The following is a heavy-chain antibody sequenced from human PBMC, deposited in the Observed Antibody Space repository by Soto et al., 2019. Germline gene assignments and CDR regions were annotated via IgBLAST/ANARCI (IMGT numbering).Heavy chain of an antibody. D-gene: IGHD6-6*01. CDR1: GGTFSSYA. CDR3: ARSVLAARRGGYYGMDV. CDR2: VIPIFGTA. J-gene: IGHJ6*02. V-gene: IGHV1-69*13. Sequence: GASVKVSCKASGGTFSSYAISWVRPAPGQGLEWMVGVIPIFGTANYAQKFQGRVTITADESTSTAYMELSSLRSENTAVYYCARSVLAARRGGYYGMDVWGQGTTVTVSS.